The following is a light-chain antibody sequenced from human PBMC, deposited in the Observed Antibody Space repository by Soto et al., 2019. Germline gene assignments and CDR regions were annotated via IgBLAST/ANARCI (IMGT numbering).Light chain of an antibody. CDR1: QAITNN. J-gene: IGKJ4*01. V-gene: IGKV1-9*01. CDR3: QQVKSYPRT. Sequence: TQSPSSLAASVGDRVTITCRASQAITNNLAWYQQKPGNPPRLLIYEESTLHSGVPSRFSGRKVGTQFILTIDSLQPEDFATYYCQQVKSYPRTFGGGTKVDI. CDR2: EES.